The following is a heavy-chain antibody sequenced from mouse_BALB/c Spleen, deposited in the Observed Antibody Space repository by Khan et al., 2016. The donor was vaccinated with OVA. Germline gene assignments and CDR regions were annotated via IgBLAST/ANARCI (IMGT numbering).Heavy chain of an antibody. CDR3: ARGNYYGYYFDY. D-gene: IGHD1-1*01. CDR1: GYSITSGYA. J-gene: IGHJ2*01. CDR2: ISYSGGT. Sequence: EVKLLESGPGLVKPSQSLSLTCTVTGYSITSGYAWNWIRQFPGNKLEWMGYISYSGGTSYNPSLKSRISITRDTSKNQFFLQLNSVTTEDTATDYCARGNYYGYYFDYWGQGTTLTGAS. V-gene: IGHV3-2*02.